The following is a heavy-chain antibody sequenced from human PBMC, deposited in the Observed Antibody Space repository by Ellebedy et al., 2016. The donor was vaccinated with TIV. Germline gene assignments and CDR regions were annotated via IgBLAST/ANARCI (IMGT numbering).Heavy chain of an antibody. CDR3: ARGYSYEFDY. V-gene: IGHV1-3*01. D-gene: IGHD5-18*01. J-gene: IGHJ4*02. CDR1: GYIFTTYA. CDR2: INLGIGDT. Sequence: AASVTVSCKTSGYIFTTYAMHWVRPAPGQSLEWMGWINLGIGDTKYSQNFQGRLTITIDASASTVYMELSSLRSGDTAVYFCARGYSYEFDYWGQGTLVTVSS.